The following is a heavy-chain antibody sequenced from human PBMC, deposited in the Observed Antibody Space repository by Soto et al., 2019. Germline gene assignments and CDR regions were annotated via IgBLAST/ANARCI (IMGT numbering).Heavy chain of an antibody. D-gene: IGHD3-10*01. CDR2: ISGSGGST. CDR3: AKRKLMVRGVPNFDY. J-gene: IGHJ4*02. CDR1: GFTFSSYA. V-gene: IGHV3-23*01. Sequence: GGSLRLSCAASGFTFSSYAMSWVRQAPGKGLEWVSAISGSGGSTYYADSVKGRFTISRDNSKNTLYLQMNSLRAEDTAVYYCAKRKLMVRGVPNFDYWGQGTLVTVSS.